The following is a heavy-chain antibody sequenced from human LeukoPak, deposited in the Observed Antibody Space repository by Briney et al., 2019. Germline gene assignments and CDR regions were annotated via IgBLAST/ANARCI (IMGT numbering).Heavy chain of an antibody. CDR2: IYTSGST. D-gene: IGHD3-22*01. Sequence: SETLSLTCTVSGGSISSGSYYWSWIRQPAGKGLEWIGRIYTSGSTNYNPSLKSRVTISVDTSKNQFSLKLSSVTAADTAVYYCARGKRYYYDSSGYYLATHFDYWGQGTLVTVSS. J-gene: IGHJ4*02. CDR1: GGSISSGSYY. V-gene: IGHV4-61*02. CDR3: ARGKRYYYDSSGYYLATHFDY.